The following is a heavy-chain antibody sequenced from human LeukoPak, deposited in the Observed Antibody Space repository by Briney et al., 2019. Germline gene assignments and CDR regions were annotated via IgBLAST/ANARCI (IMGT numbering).Heavy chain of an antibody. Sequence: SQTLSLTCAISGDSVSSNSAAWKWIRQSPSRGLEWLGRTYYRSKWYNNYAVSVKSRIIIKPDTSKNQFSLQLDSVTPEDTAVYYCAAGRDLDFVYWGQGTLVTVSS. D-gene: IGHD2-21*02. CDR1: GDSVSSNSAA. V-gene: IGHV6-1*01. CDR3: AAGRDLDFVY. CDR2: TYYRSKWYN. J-gene: IGHJ4*02.